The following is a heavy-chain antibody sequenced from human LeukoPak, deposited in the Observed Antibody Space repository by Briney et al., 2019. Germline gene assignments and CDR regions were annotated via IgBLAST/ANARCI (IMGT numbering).Heavy chain of an antibody. CDR3: DTRPRY. Sequence: GGSLRLSCVGSGLTFSSYDMNWVRQAPGKGLEWISYISNSGNTIYHADSVKGRFTISRDNAKNSLYLQMNSLRAEDTAVYYCDTRPRYWGQGTLVTVSS. V-gene: IGHV3-48*03. CDR1: GLTFSSYD. CDR2: ISNSGNTI. D-gene: IGHD2-2*01. J-gene: IGHJ4*02.